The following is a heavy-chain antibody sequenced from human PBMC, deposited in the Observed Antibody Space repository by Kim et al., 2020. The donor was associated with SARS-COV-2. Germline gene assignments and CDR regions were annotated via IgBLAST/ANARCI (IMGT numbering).Heavy chain of an antibody. J-gene: IGHJ4*02. V-gene: IGHV3-7*01. Sequence: VDSVKGRFTISRDNAKNSLYLQMNSLRAEDTAVYYCARAVLHYGDFYFDYWGQGTLVTVSS. CDR3: ARAVLHYGDFYFDY. D-gene: IGHD4-17*01.